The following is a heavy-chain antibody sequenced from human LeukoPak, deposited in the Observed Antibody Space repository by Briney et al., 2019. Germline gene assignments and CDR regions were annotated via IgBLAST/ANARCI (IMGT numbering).Heavy chain of an antibody. D-gene: IGHD6-19*01. J-gene: IGHJ4*02. Sequence: GASVKVSCKASGYNFTSRGFSWVRQAPGQGLEWMGWINADSGNTNYAQKFQGRVTLTTDTSTNTAYMELRSLRSDDTAVYYCARDEVSGGWYNHWGQGTLVTVSS. CDR1: GYNFTSRG. CDR3: ARDEVSGGWYNH. CDR2: INADSGNT. V-gene: IGHV1-18*04.